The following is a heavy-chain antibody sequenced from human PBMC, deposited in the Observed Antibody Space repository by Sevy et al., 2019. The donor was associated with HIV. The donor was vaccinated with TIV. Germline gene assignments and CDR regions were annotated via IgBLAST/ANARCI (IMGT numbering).Heavy chain of an antibody. CDR2: ICYSGST. V-gene: IGHV4-59*01. CDR3: ARTPVIMITSGGVIALRQFDF. CDR1: GGSISGYY. Sequence: SETLSLTCTVSGGSISGYYWSWIRQPPGKGLEWIGYICYSGSTNYNPSLKNRVTMSVDTSKNQFSLKMSSVTAADTAVYYCARTPVIMITSGGVIALRQFDFWGQGTLVTVSS. D-gene: IGHD3-16*02. J-gene: IGHJ4*02.